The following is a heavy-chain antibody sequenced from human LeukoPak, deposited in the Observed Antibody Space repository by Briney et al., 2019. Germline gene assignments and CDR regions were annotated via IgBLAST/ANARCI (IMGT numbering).Heavy chain of an antibody. Sequence: ASVKVSCKASGYTFTSYGISWVRQAPGQGLEWMGWMNPNSGNTGYAQKFQGRVTITRNTSIRTAYMELSSLRSEDTAVYYCARGRRGTEAMVRGVLDNWGQGTLVTVSS. CDR3: ARGRRGTEAMVRGVLDN. CDR2: MNPNSGNT. CDR1: GYTFTSYG. D-gene: IGHD3-10*01. V-gene: IGHV1-8*03. J-gene: IGHJ4*01.